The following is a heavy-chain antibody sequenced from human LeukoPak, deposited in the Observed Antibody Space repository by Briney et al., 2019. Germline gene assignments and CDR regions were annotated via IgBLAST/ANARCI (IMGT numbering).Heavy chain of an antibody. V-gene: IGHV3-23*01. CDR2: ISGTGYST. CDR3: ARDRDPGYNDSSGYRRVNAFDI. CDR1: GFTFSSYG. Sequence: GGSLRLSCAASGFTFSSYGMNWVRQVPGKGLEWVSGISGTGYSTYYADSVKGRFTISRDNSKNTLYLQMNSLRAEDTAIYYCARDRDPGYNDSSGYRRVNAFDIWGQGTMVTVSS. J-gene: IGHJ3*02. D-gene: IGHD3-22*01.